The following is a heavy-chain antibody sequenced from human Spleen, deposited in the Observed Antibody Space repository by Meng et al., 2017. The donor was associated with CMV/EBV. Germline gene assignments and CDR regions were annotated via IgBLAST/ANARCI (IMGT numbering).Heavy chain of an antibody. CDR1: GFTFSSYA. V-gene: IGHV3-23*01. Sequence: GGSLRLSCAASGFTFSSYAMSWVRQAPGKGLEWVSAISGSGGSTYYADSVKGRFTISRDNSKNTLYLQMNSLRAEDTAVYYCVRSIRYSSSSGGMDHYYGMDVWGQGTTVTVSS. CDR3: VRSIRYSSSSGGMDHYYGMDV. CDR2: ISGSGGST. J-gene: IGHJ6*02. D-gene: IGHD6-6*01.